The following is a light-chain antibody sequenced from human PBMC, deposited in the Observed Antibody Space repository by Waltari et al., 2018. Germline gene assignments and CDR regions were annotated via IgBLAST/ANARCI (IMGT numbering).Light chain of an antibody. Sequence: RVMTQSPASLSVSPGERVPLSCRASQSVSSDLAWFQQKPGRAPRLLIHEASTRVTGIPPRFSASGSGTEFTLTISSLQSEDFAIYYCQQYNDWPYTFGQGSKLEIK. J-gene: IGKJ2*01. V-gene: IGKV3D-15*01. CDR1: QSVSSD. CDR3: QQYNDWPYT. CDR2: EAS.